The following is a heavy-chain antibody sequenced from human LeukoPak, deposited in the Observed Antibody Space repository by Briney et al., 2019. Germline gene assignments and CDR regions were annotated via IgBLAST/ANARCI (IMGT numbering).Heavy chain of an antibody. J-gene: IGHJ4*02. CDR3: ARVNWGTIDY. V-gene: IGHV4-34*01. Sequence: SETLSLTCAVYGGSFSGYYWSWIRQPPGKGLEWIGEINHSGSTNYNPSLKSRVTISVDTSKNQFSLKLSSVTAADTAVHYCARVNWGTIDYWGQGTLVTVSS. CDR1: GGSFSGYY. CDR2: INHSGST. D-gene: IGHD7-27*01.